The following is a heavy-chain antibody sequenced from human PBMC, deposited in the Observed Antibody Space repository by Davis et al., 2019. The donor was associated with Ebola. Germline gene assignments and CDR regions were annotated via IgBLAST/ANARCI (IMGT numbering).Heavy chain of an antibody. CDR1: GGSISSGSYY. J-gene: IGHJ4*02. D-gene: IGHD3-16*01. CDR3: VRFGRGAY. Sequence: PSETLSLTCTVSGGSISSGSYYWSWIRQPAGKGLEWVGIIYDSGRTNYNPSLKSRVTISADTSKNQFSLNLRSVTAADTAVYYCVRFGRGAYWGQGTLVTVAS. V-gene: IGHV4-61*10. CDR2: IYDSGRT.